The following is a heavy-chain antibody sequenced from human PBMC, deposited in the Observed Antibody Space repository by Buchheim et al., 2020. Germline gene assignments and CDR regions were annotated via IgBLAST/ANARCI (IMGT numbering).Heavy chain of an antibody. CDR3: AKATDSSSSSYYYYMDV. D-gene: IGHD6-6*01. V-gene: IGHV3-23*01. CDR2: ISGSGDST. CDR1: GFTFSSYA. J-gene: IGHJ6*03. Sequence: EVQLLESGGGLIQPGGSLRLSCAASGFTFSSYAMSWVRQAPGKGLEWVSAISGSGDSTYYADSVKGRFTISRDNSKNTMYPQLHSLRAEDTAVYYCAKATDSSSSSYYYYMDVWGKGTT.